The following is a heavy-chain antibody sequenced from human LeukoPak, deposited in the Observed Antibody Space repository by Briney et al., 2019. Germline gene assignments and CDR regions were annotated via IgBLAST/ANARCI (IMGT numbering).Heavy chain of an antibody. CDR3: ARGPPRYYYDSSGFTYFDY. J-gene: IGHJ4*02. Sequence: PSETLSLTCTVSGGSISSYYWSWIRQPPGEGLEWIGYIYYSGSTNYNPSLKSRVTISVDTSKNQFSLKLSSVTAADTAVYYCARGPPRYYYDSSGFTYFDYWGQGTLVTVSS. V-gene: IGHV4-59*12. D-gene: IGHD3-22*01. CDR1: GGSISSYY. CDR2: IYYSGST.